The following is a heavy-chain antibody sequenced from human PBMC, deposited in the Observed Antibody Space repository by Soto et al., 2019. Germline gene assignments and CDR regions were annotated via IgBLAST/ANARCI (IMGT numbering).Heavy chain of an antibody. D-gene: IGHD6-13*01. CDR3: ARATPGYSSSWYEEGYYYYYGMDV. Sequence: SETLSLTCTVSGGSISSYYWSWIRQPPGKGPEWIGYIYYSGSTNYNPSLKSRVTISVDTSKNQFSLKLSSVTAADTAVYYCARATPGYSSSWYEEGYYYYYGMDVWGQGTTVTVAS. V-gene: IGHV4-59*01. CDR2: IYYSGST. J-gene: IGHJ6*02. CDR1: GGSISSYY.